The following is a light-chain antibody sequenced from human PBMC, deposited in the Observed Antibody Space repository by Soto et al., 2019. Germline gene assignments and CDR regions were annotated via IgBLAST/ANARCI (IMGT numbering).Light chain of an antibody. CDR1: QTVSSSY. J-gene: IGKJ1*01. Sequence: EIVLTQSPGTLSLSPGERATLSCRSSQTVSSSYLAWCQQKPGQAPKLLIDGASSRATGIPDRFSGSGSATDFTLTISRLEPEDFAVYYCQQYGNSPWTFGQGTKVDI. CDR3: QQYGNSPWT. CDR2: GAS. V-gene: IGKV3-20*01.